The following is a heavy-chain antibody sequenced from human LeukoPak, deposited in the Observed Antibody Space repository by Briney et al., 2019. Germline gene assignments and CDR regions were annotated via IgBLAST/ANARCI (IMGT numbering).Heavy chain of an antibody. D-gene: IGHD5-18*01. J-gene: IGHJ6*03. CDR1: GYTFTSFD. CDR2: VSPNSGNT. Sequence: EASVKVSCKASGYTFTSFDIFWVRQATGQGLEWMGWVSPNSGNTGSAQKFQGRVTFTRDTSISTSFMELSSLRSEDTAIYYCARGRPDTSVPRTYYMDVWGKGTTVTVSS. CDR3: ARGRPDTSVPRTYYMDV. V-gene: IGHV1-8*01.